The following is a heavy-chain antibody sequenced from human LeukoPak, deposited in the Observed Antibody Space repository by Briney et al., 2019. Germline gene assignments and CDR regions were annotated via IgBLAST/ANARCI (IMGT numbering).Heavy chain of an antibody. V-gene: IGHV4-4*07. CDR1: GASISNYY. J-gene: IGHJ4*02. Sequence: SETLSLTCTVSGASISNYYWSWIRQPAGKGLEWIGRIYTSGSTHYNPSLKSRVTISVDTSKNQFSLKLSSVTAADTAVYYCARVSTYSRDYWGQGTLVTVSS. D-gene: IGHD6-13*01. CDR3: ARVSTYSRDY. CDR2: IYTSGST.